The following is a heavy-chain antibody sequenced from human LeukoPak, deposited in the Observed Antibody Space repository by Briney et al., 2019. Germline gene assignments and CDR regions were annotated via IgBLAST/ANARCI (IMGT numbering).Heavy chain of an antibody. CDR3: AKQVVVPAAMNGACDY. CDR1: GFTFTTFA. V-gene: IGHV3-23*01. J-gene: IGHJ4*02. D-gene: IGHD2-2*01. CDR2: ISGSGGST. Sequence: PGGSLRLSCAASGFTFTTFAMSWVRQAPGKGLEWVSTISGSGGSTYYADSVKGRFTMSRDNSKNTLYLQMNSLRAEDTAVYYCAKQVVVPAAMNGACDYWGQGTLVTVSS.